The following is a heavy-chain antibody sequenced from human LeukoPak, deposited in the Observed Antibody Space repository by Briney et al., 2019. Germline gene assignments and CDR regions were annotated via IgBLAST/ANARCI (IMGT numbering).Heavy chain of an antibody. V-gene: IGHV3-23*01. D-gene: IGHD2-2*01. CDR2: ISGSGGST. J-gene: IGHJ4*02. Sequence: GGSLRLSCAASGFTFSSYAMSWVRQAPGKGLEWVSAISGSGGSTYHADSVKGRFTISRDNSKNTLYLQMNSLRAEDTAVYYCAKNHQYCSSTSCYLESDYWGQGTLVTVSS. CDR3: AKNHQYCSSTSCYLESDY. CDR1: GFTFSSYA.